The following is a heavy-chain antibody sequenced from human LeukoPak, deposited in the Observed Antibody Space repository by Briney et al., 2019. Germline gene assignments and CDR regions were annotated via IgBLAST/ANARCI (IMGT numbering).Heavy chain of an antibody. V-gene: IGHV3-23*01. CDR2: ISGSGGST. CDR3: AKPRGQQLVSHFDY. D-gene: IGHD6-13*01. J-gene: IGHJ4*02. CDR1: GFTFSSYA. Sequence: GGSLRLSCAASGFTFSSYAMSLVRQAPGKGLEWVSAISGSGGSTYYADSVKGRFTISRDNSKNTLYLQMNSLRAEDTAVYYCAKPRGQQLVSHFDYWGQGTLVTVSS.